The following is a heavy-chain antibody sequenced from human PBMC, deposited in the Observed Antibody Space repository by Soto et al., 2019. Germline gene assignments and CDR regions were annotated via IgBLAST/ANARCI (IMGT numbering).Heavy chain of an antibody. D-gene: IGHD1-26*01. CDR1: GYTFTSYG. CDR2: ISAYNGNT. J-gene: IGHJ6*02. Sequence: ASVKVSCKASGYTFTSYGISWVRQAPGQGLEWMGWISAYNGNTNYAQKLQGRVTMTTDTSTSTAYMELRSLRPDDTAVYYCAGVSGSYYGVGYYYYGMDGWGQGTTVTVSS. CDR3: AGVSGSYYGVGYYYYGMDG. V-gene: IGHV1-18*04.